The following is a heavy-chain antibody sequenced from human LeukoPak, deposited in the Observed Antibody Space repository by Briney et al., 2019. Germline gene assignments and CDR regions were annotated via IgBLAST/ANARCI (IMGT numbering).Heavy chain of an antibody. CDR3: ARSDGYGLVGI. V-gene: IGHV4-38-2*02. J-gene: IGHJ3*02. CDR1: GYSISSGYY. CDR2: FYQSGNS. D-gene: IGHD3-10*01. Sequence: SETLSLTCTVSGYSISSGYYWGWIRPPPGKGLEWIGIFYQSGNSYYNPSLKSRLTISLDTSKNQFSLKLNSVTAADTAVYYCARSDGYGLVGIWGQGTMVTVSS.